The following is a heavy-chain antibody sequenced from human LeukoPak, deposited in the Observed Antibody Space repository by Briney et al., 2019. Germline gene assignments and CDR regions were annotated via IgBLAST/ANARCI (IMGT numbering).Heavy chain of an antibody. J-gene: IGHJ3*02. CDR1: GGTFSRYA. V-gene: IGHV1-69*05. CDR3: ARDQEAYYYGSGSSLYI. Sequence: GASVKVSCKASGGTFSRYAISWVRQAPGQGLEWMGRIIPIFGTANYAQKFQGRVTVTTDESTGTAYMELSSLRSEDTAVYYCARDQEAYYYGSGSSLYIWGQGTMVTVSS. D-gene: IGHD3-10*01. CDR2: IIPIFGTA.